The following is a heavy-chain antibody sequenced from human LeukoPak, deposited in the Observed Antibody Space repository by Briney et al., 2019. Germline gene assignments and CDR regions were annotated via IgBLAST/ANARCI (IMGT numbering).Heavy chain of an antibody. CDR3: ATIFGSTPDY. CDR1: GYTFTSYG. V-gene: IGHV1-2*06. CDR2: INPNSGGT. D-gene: IGHD3-10*02. Sequence: ASVKVSCKASGYTFTSYGISWVRQAPGQGLEWMGRINPNSGGTNYAQKFQGRVTMTRDTSISTAYMELSRLRSDDTAVYYCATIFGSTPDYWGQGTLVTVSS. J-gene: IGHJ4*02.